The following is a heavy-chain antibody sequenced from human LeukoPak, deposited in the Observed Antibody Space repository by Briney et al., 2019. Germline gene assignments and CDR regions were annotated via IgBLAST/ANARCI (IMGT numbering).Heavy chain of an antibody. J-gene: IGHJ4*02. D-gene: IGHD2-15*01. CDR1: GYTFTSYF. Sequence: ASVKVSCKASGYTFTSYFMHWVRQAPGQGLEWMGIINPGSGSTRYAQKFQGRVTMTTDTSTSTAYMELRSLRSDDTAVYYCARDRKGGCSGGSCPFDYWGQGTLVTVSS. V-gene: IGHV1-46*01. CDR2: INPGSGST. CDR3: ARDRKGGCSGGSCPFDY.